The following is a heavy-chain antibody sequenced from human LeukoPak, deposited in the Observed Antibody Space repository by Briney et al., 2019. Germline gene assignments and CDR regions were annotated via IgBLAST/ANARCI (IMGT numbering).Heavy chain of an antibody. CDR1: GFTFSDYG. CDR2: MRYDGSLK. Sequence: GGSLRLSCAASGFTFSDYGMHWVRQAPGKGLEWVAFMRYDGSLKYYADSWKGRVTISRDNSNNTLYLQMSSLRVEDTAVYYCAKLLSTTNNFYYYYMDVWGIGTTVTVSS. CDR3: AKLLSTTNNFYYYYMDV. V-gene: IGHV3-30*02. D-gene: IGHD3-16*02. J-gene: IGHJ6*03.